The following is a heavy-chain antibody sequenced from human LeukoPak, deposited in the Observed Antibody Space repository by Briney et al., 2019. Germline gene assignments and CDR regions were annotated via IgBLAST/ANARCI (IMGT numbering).Heavy chain of an antibody. Sequence: GGSLRLSCGASEFTFSTYSMNWVRQAPGKGLEWVSYIRSSDRAIYYADSVTGRFTISRDNAKNSLYLQMHSLRDEDTAVYYCARDRDWAFDYWGQGTLVTVSS. J-gene: IGHJ4*02. CDR2: IRSSDRAI. D-gene: IGHD3-9*01. CDR1: EFTFSTYS. CDR3: ARDRDWAFDY. V-gene: IGHV3-48*02.